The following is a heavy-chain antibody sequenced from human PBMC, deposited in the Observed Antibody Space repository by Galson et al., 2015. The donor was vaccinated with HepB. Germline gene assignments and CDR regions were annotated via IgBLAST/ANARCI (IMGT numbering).Heavy chain of an antibody. J-gene: IGHJ3*02. D-gene: IGHD5-12*01. CDR3: ARIPPGIYSGYGQMSWDAFDI. CDR2: IYYSGST. CDR1: GGSISSSSYY. Sequence: ETLSLTCTVSGGSISSSSYYWGWIRQPPGKGLEWIGSIYYSGSTYYNPSLKSRVTISVDTSKNQFSLKLSSVTAADTAVYYCARIPPGIYSGYGQMSWDAFDIWGQGTMVTVSS. V-gene: IGHV4-39*01.